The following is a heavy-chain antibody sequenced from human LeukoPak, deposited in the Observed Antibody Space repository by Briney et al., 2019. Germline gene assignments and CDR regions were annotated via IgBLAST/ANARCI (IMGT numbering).Heavy chain of an antibody. V-gene: IGHV4-4*07. CDR3: ARDRIVNSNYKGWFDP. CDR1: GGSISSYY. CDR2: IYTSGST. J-gene: IGHJ5*02. Sequence: PSGTLSLTCTVSGGSISSYYWSWIRQPAGKGLEWIGRIYTSGSTNYNPSLKSRVTISVDKSKNQFSLKLSSVTAADTAVYYCARDRIVNSNYKGWFDPWGQGTLVTVSS. D-gene: IGHD4-11*01.